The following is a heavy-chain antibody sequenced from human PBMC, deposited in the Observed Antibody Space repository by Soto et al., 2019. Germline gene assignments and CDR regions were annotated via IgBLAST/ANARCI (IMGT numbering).Heavy chain of an antibody. CDR2: ISYDGSNK. CDR3: AKDSKRDYFEGLYPYYYYGLDV. D-gene: IGHD3-9*01. CDR1: GFTFSSYG. V-gene: IGHV3-30*18. J-gene: IGHJ6*02. Sequence: QVQLVESGGGVVQPGRSLRLSCAASGFTFSSYGMHWVRQAPGKGLEWVAVISYDGSNKYYADSVKGRFTISRDNSKNTVYLEMNRLRAEGTAVYFCAKDSKRDYFEGLYPYYYYGLDVWGQGTTVTVSS.